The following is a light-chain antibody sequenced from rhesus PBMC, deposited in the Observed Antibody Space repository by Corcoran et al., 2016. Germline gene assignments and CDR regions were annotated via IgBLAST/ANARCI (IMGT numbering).Light chain of an antibody. CDR1: QPLLHYNGHTY. CDR2: GGS. V-gene: IGKV2-72*01. J-gene: IGKJ3*01. Sequence: DILLTQTPLSLPITPGEPASISCRANQPLLHYNGHTYLHWYLRKPGQSPQLRSYGGSKRASGVPNRCRGSGAGSDFTLTINKVEACDAGVYSCPQAMDVPFTFGPGTKLDLK. CDR3: PQAMDVPFT.